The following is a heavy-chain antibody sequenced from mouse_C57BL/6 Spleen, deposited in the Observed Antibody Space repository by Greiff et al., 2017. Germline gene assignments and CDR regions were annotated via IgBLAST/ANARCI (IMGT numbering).Heavy chain of an antibody. V-gene: IGHV1-42*01. Sequence: VQLQQSGPELVKPGASVKISCKASGYSFTGYYMNWVKQSPEKSLEWIGEINPSTGGTTYNQKFKAKATLTVDKSSSTAYMQLKSLTSEDSAVYYCARSGRPYYAMDYWGQGTSVTVSS. J-gene: IGHJ4*01. CDR2: INPSTGGT. CDR3: ARSGRPYYAMDY. CDR1: GYSFTGYY. D-gene: IGHD1-3*01.